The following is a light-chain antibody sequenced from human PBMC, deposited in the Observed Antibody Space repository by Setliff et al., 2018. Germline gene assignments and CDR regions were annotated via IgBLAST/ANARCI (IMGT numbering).Light chain of an antibody. V-gene: IGLV2-23*02. CDR2: EVS. CDR1: SSDVGSYNL. CDR3: CSYAGSPYV. Sequence: QSVLTQPPSASESPGQSVTTACTGTSSDVGSYNLVSWYQQHPGKAPKLMIYEVSKRPSGVSNRFSGSKSGNTASLTISGLQAEDEADYYCCSYAGSPYVFGTGTKVTVL. J-gene: IGLJ1*01.